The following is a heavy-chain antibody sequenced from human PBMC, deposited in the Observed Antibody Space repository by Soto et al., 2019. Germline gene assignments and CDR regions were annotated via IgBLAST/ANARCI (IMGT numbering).Heavy chain of an antibody. D-gene: IGHD3-3*01. CDR2: INGDGSST. CDR1: GFTFSTYW. Sequence: EVQLVESGGGLVQPGGSLRLSCEATGFTFSTYWMHWVRQAPGKGLVWVARINGDGSSTSSADSGRGRFTISRDSAKNTLDLHMNSLRAEDAAVYCCSTETEWSPAYWGGGAMVAVCS. J-gene: IGHJ4*02. V-gene: IGHV3-74*01. CDR3: STETEWSPAY.